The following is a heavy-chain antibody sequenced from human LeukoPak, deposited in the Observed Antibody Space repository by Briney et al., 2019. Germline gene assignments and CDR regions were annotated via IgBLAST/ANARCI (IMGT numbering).Heavy chain of an antibody. CDR3: GRGRDSAKIPS. J-gene: IGHJ4*02. V-gene: IGHV4-34*01. CDR2: INPSGSI. D-gene: IGHD2-21*01. Sequence: SETLSLTCAVYGGSFSDYYWSWIRQPPGKGLEWIWTINPSGSINYNPSLENRVSISLTKSNNQFSLKLGSVTAPDTGVYCCGRGRDSAKIPSWGKGTLVTVSS. CDR1: GGSFSDYY.